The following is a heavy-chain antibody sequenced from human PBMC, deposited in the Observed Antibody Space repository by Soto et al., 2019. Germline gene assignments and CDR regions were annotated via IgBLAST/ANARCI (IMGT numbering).Heavy chain of an antibody. CDR2: IYPGDSET. CDR3: ARSPRSSPYFDY. CDR1: GYTFSNFW. V-gene: IGHV5-51*01. D-gene: IGHD6-13*01. J-gene: IGHJ4*02. Sequence: SLKISCQCSGYTFSNFWIAWVRQLPGKGLEYMGIIYPGDSETRYSPSFHGKVTISADRSIGTAYLQWSSLEASDSAFYFCARSPRSSPYFDYWGQGALVTVSS.